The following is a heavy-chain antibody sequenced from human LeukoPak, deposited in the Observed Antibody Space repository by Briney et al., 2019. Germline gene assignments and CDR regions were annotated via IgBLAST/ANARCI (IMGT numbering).Heavy chain of an antibody. J-gene: IGHJ4*02. Sequence: RASVKVSCKASGYTFTGYYMHWVRQAPGQGLEWMGWINPNSGGTIYAQKFQGRVTMTEDTSTDTAYMELSSLRSEDTAVYYCATDIVGATWNYWGQGTLVTVSS. CDR2: INPNSGGT. CDR3: ATDIVGATWNY. CDR1: GYTFTGYY. V-gene: IGHV1-2*02. D-gene: IGHD1-26*01.